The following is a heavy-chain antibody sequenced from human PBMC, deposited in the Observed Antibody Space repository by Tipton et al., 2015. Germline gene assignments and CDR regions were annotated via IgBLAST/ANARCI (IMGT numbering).Heavy chain of an antibody. J-gene: IGHJ4*02. D-gene: IGHD1-26*01. CDR2: IYYSGST. CDR1: GASISSYY. Sequence: TLSLTCTVSGASISSYYWSWIRQPPGKGLEWIGYIYYSGSTTYNPSLKSRVTISVDTSKNQFSLKLSSVTAADTAVYYCARDFGTYSFFDYWGQGTPVTVSS. V-gene: IGHV4-59*01. CDR3: ARDFGTYSFFDY.